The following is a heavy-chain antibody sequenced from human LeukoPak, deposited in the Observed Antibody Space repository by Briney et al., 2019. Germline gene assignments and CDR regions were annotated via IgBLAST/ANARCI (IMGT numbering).Heavy chain of an antibody. CDR3: GTYYYGWGSREGPFDY. Sequence: ASVKVSCKASGYTFTGYYMHWVRQAPGQGLEWMGWINPNSGGTNYAQKFQGRVTMTRDTSISTAYMELSRLRSDDTAVYYCGTYYYGWGSREGPFDYGGKEPLVTVP. CDR2: INPNSGGT. J-gene: IGHJ4*02. V-gene: IGHV1-2*02. D-gene: IGHD3-10*01. CDR1: GYTFTGYY.